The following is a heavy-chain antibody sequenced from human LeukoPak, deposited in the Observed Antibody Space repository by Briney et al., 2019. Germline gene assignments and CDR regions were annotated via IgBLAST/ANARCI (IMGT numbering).Heavy chain of an antibody. CDR3: ARDPGYTSGWYEFDP. D-gene: IGHD6-19*01. J-gene: IGHJ5*02. Sequence: SGGSLRLSCAASGFTVSSNYMSWVRQAPGKGLEWVSVIHSGGSTNYADSVKGRFTISRDNSKNTVYLQMNSLRAEDTAVYYCARDPGYTSGWYEFDPWGQGTLVTVSS. CDR2: IHSGGST. CDR1: GFTVSSNY. V-gene: IGHV3-66*01.